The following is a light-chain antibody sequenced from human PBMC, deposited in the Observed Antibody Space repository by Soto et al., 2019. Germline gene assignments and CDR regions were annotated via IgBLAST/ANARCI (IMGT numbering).Light chain of an antibody. Sequence: ENVLTQSPGTLSLSPGERATLSCRASQRFSSSYLPCNHQKPGQPPRLLMYGASNRATAIPDRFSGSGSGTDFTLTISRLEPEDFAVYYCQQYSGSPPLTFGGGTKVEIK. CDR2: GAS. CDR1: QRFSSSY. V-gene: IGKV3-20*01. CDR3: QQYSGSPPLT. J-gene: IGKJ4*01.